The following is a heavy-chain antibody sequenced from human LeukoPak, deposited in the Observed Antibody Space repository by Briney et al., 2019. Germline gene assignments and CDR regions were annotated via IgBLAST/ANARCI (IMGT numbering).Heavy chain of an antibody. D-gene: IGHD3-10*01. CDR3: ARVKKVRGDYYSYGMDV. Sequence: ASVKVSCKASGYTFTGYLIHWVRQAPGQGLEWMGWINPDSGGTKYAQKFQGRVTMTRGTSINTAFMELSSLRSDDTAVYYCARVKKVRGDYYSYGMDVWGQGTTVTASS. V-gene: IGHV1-2*02. CDR2: INPDSGGT. CDR1: GYTFTGYL. J-gene: IGHJ6*02.